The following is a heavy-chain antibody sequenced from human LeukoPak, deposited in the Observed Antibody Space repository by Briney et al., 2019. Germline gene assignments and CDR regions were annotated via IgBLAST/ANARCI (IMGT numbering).Heavy chain of an antibody. Sequence: SETLSLTCSVSGVSMTNDRWTWIRQAPGKGLEWVGYMSDSGQTNYNPSLRSRATVSVDTSKSQCSLRLTSVTSADTAVYYCARITGYFDSGGSYYWGFFDYWGQGSLVTVSS. CDR3: ARITGYFDSGGSYYWGFFDY. J-gene: IGHJ4*02. V-gene: IGHV4-59*01. D-gene: IGHD3-22*01. CDR2: MSDSGQT. CDR1: GVSMTNDR.